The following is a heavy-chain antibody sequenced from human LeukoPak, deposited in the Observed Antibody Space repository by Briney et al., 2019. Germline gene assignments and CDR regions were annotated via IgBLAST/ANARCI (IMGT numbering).Heavy chain of an antibody. Sequence: SETLSLTCAVSGGSISSGGYSWSWIRQPPGKGLEWIGYIYYSGSTNYNPSLKSRVTISVDTSKNQFSLKLSSVTAADTAVYYCARARGYYYDSSGDAFDIWGQGTMVTVSS. J-gene: IGHJ3*02. CDR2: IYYSGST. V-gene: IGHV4-61*08. CDR3: ARARGYYYDSSGDAFDI. CDR1: GGSISSGGYS. D-gene: IGHD3-22*01.